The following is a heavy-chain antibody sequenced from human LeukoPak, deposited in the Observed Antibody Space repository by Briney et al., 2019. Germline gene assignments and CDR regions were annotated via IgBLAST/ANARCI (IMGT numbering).Heavy chain of an antibody. J-gene: IGHJ5*02. D-gene: IGHD2-2*01. Sequence: ASVKVSCKASGYTFTDYSMHWVRQAPGQGLEWMGWINPNSGGTNYAQKLQGRVTMTRDTSITTAYMELSSLRSDDTAVYYCARVEVPGANWFDPWGQGTLVTVSS. CDR3: ARVEVPGANWFDP. CDR2: INPNSGGT. V-gene: IGHV1-2*02. CDR1: GYTFTDYS.